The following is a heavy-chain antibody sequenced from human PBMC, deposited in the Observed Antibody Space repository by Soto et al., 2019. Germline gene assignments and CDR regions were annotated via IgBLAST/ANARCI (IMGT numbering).Heavy chain of an antibody. Sequence: QVQLQQWGAGLLKPSETLSLTCAVYGGSFSGYYWTWIRQPPGTGLEWIGEINHSGSTNYNPSLKSRVTLSVDPSNNPFSLKLTSVTAADTAVYYCARDKITGLFDYWGQGTLVTVSS. CDR2: INHSGST. CDR1: GGSFSGYY. V-gene: IGHV4-34*01. J-gene: IGHJ4*02. D-gene: IGHD2-8*02. CDR3: ARDKITGLFDY.